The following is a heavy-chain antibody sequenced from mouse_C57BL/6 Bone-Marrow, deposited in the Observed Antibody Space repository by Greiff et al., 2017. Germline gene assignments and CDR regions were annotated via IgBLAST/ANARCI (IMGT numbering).Heavy chain of an antibody. CDR1: GYTFTDYY. CDR3: ARWGTTVVAYYFDY. V-gene: IGHV1-26*01. D-gene: IGHD1-1*01. Sequence: VQLQQSGPELVKPGASVKISCKASGYTFTDYYMNWVKQSHGKSLEWIGDINPNNGGTSYNQKFKGKATLTVDKSSSTAYMELRSLTSEDSAVXYCARWGTTVVAYYFDYWGQGTTLTVSS. J-gene: IGHJ2*01. CDR2: INPNNGGT.